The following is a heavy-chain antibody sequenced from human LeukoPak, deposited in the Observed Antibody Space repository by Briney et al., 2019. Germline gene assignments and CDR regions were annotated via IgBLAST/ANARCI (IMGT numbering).Heavy chain of an antibody. CDR1: GGSFSGYC. Sequence: PSETLSLTCAVYGGSFSGYCWSWIRQPPGKGLEWIGEINHSGCTNYNPSLKSRVTISVDTSKNQFSLKLSSVTAADTAVYYCARVGRYYYDSSGYYRKGWFDPWGQGTLVTVSS. CDR3: ARVGRYYYDSSGYYRKGWFDP. V-gene: IGHV4-34*01. D-gene: IGHD3-22*01. J-gene: IGHJ5*02. CDR2: INHSGCT.